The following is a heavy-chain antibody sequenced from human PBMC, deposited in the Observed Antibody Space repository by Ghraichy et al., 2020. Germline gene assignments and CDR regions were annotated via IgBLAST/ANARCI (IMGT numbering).Heavy chain of an antibody. D-gene: IGHD2-2*01. J-gene: IGHJ5*02. CDR3: ARDWDCRSASCRDCFDP. Sequence: ASVKFSCKASGYIFNNFGISWVRQAPGQGLEWMGWVSGNNDDTNYAQKFQGRVTMTTDTSTRTAYMELRSLRSDDTAVYYCARDWDCRSASCRDCFDPWGQGTLVTVSS. V-gene: IGHV1-18*04. CDR1: GYIFNNFG. CDR2: VSGNNDDT.